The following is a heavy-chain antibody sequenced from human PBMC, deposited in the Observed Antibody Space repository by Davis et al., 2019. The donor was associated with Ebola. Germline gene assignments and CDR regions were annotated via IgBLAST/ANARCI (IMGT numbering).Heavy chain of an antibody. Sequence: GESLKISCAASGFTFSSYAMHWVRQAPGKGLEWVAVISYDGSNKYYADSVKGRFTISRDNSKNTLYLQMNSLRAEDTAVYYCARGGMVVAADYYYYGMDVWGQGTTVTVSS. J-gene: IGHJ6*02. CDR1: GFTFSSYA. CDR3: ARGGMVVAADYYYYGMDV. V-gene: IGHV3-30-3*01. D-gene: IGHD2-15*01. CDR2: ISYDGSNK.